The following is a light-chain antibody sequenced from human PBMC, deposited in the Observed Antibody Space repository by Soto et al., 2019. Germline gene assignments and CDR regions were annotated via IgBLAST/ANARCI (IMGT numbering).Light chain of an antibody. CDR2: KAS. CDR1: QSIDKW. CDR3: QQYNRFSWT. Sequence: DIQMTQSPSTLSASVGDRVTITCRASQSIDKWLAWYQQKPGKAPKLLIYKASILQSGVPSRFSGSGSGTEFTLTISSLQPDDVVSYFCQQYNRFSWTFGQGTKVELK. V-gene: IGKV1-5*03. J-gene: IGKJ1*01.